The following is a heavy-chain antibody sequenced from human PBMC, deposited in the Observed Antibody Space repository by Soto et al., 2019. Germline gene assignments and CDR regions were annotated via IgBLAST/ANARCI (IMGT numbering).Heavy chain of an antibody. D-gene: IGHD1-1*01. CDR2: ISYDGSNK. J-gene: IGHJ4*02. CDR1: GFTFSSYG. Sequence: SLRLSCAASGFTFSSYGMHWVRQAPGKGLEWVAVISYDGSNKYYADSVKGRFTISRDNSKNTLYLQMNSLRAEDTAVYYCAKDRGAGTTPRAFDYWGQGTLVTVAS. V-gene: IGHV3-30*18. CDR3: AKDRGAGTTPRAFDY.